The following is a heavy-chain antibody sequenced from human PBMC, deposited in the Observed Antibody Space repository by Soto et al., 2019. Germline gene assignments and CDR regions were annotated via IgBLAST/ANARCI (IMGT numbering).Heavy chain of an antibody. V-gene: IGHV3-30*18. Sequence: QVQLVDSGGGVVQPGRSLRLSCAASGFTFSDYGMHWVRQAPGKGLEWVAVISYDGSNKFYADSVKGRFTISRDNXXNTLYLQVNIPISEVTAVYYCAKAGCGNSVCYCNSWGEGSL. CDR3: AKAGCGNSVCYCNS. CDR2: ISYDGSNK. CDR1: GFTFSDYG. D-gene: IGHD2-8*01. J-gene: IGHJ4*02.